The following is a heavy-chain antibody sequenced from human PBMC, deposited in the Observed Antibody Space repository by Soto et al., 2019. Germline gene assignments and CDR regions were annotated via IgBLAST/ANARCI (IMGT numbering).Heavy chain of an antibody. Sequence: LSLSCVVSLFNFTAYSMNWVRQAPGKGLEWISYISSTSTTLYYADSVKGRFTISRDTDQKSLFLQMNSLRAEDTAVYYCVRDSGDYPDYWGQGTQVTVYS. CDR1: LFNFTAYS. CDR2: ISSTSTTL. J-gene: IGHJ4*02. V-gene: IGHV3-48*01. CDR3: VRDSGDYPDY. D-gene: IGHD4-17*01.